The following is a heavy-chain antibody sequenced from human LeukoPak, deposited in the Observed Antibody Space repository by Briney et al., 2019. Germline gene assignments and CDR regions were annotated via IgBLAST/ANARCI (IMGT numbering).Heavy chain of an antibody. J-gene: IGHJ5*02. CDR1: GGSISSGGYY. CDR2: IYTSGST. Sequence: SETLSLTCAVSGGSISSGGYYWSWIRQSPGKGLEWIGRIYTSGSTNYNPSLKSRVTISVDTSKNQFSLKLSSVTAADTAVYYCARSSSSGWGFRFDPWGQGTLVTVPS. V-gene: IGHV4-61*08. D-gene: IGHD6-19*01. CDR3: ARSSSSGWGFRFDP.